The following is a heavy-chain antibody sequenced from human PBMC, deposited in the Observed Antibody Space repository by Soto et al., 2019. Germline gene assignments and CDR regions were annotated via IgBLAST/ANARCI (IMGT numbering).Heavy chain of an antibody. D-gene: IGHD6-13*01. V-gene: IGHV3-7*01. J-gene: IGHJ5*02. Sequence: GGSLRLSCAASGFTFSSNWMNWVRQAPGKGLEWVATIKPDGSEQDYVESVKGRFTISRDNAKNSVHLQMNSLRAEDTAVYYCATVAWTAEGSWGQGTLVTVSS. CDR3: ATVAWTAEGS. CDR2: IKPDGSEQ. CDR1: GFTFSSNW.